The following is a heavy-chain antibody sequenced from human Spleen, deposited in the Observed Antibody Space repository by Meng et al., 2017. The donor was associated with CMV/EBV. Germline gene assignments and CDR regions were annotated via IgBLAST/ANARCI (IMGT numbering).Heavy chain of an antibody. CDR3: ARDTAAGNNWFDP. Sequence: GESLKISCAASGFPFSYYWMSWVRQAPGKGLEWVANIKQDGSEKYYVDSVKGRFTISRDNAKNSLYLQMNSLRAEDTAVYYCARDTAAGNNWFDPWGQGTLVTVSS. J-gene: IGHJ5*02. CDR2: IKQDGSEK. CDR1: GFPFSYYW. V-gene: IGHV3-7*01. D-gene: IGHD6-19*01.